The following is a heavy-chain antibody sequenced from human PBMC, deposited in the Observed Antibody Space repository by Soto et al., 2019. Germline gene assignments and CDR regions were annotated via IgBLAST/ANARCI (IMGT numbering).Heavy chain of an antibody. Sequence: SETLSLTCTVSGGSISSYYWSWIRQPPGKGLEWIGYIYYSGSTNYNPSLKSRVTISVDTSKNQFSLKLSSVTAAETAVYYCARAGSSWSSWYFDLWGRGALVTVSS. J-gene: IGHJ2*01. CDR1: GGSISSYY. CDR2: IYYSGST. V-gene: IGHV4-59*01. D-gene: IGHD6-13*01. CDR3: ARAGSSWSSWYFDL.